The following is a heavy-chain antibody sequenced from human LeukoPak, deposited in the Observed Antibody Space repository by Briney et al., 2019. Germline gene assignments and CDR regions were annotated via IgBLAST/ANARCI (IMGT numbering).Heavy chain of an antibody. J-gene: IGHJ4*02. Sequence: PGGSLRLSCAGSGFIASSNYMSWVRRAPGKGRGWVSVIYSGDSTYYADSVKGRFTISRDNAKNTLYLQMNSLRAEDTAVYYCARGFTMIDYWGQGTLVTVSS. V-gene: IGHV3-53*01. CDR1: GFIASSNY. CDR2: IYSGDST. CDR3: ARGFTMIDY. D-gene: IGHD3-22*01.